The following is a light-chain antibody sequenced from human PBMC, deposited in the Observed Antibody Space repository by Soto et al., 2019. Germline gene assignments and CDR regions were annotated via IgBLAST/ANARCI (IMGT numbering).Light chain of an antibody. Sequence: DIQMTQSPSTMSASVGDRGTITCRASQSIDSWLAWYQQKPGKAPKFLMYKASNLESGVPLRFSGSGSETDFTLTISSLQPDDFAIYYCQHYKSYPWTFGQGTKVELK. CDR3: QHYKSYPWT. CDR1: QSIDSW. CDR2: KAS. J-gene: IGKJ1*01. V-gene: IGKV1-5*03.